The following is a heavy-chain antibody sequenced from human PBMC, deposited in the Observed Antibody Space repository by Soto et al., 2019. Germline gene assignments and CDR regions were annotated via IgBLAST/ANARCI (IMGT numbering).Heavy chain of an antibody. J-gene: IGHJ5*02. CDR1: GGSISSYY. D-gene: IGHD2-15*01. CDR2: IYYSGST. CDR3: ARVGAGYYCSGGSCYSKVNWFDP. V-gene: IGHV4-59*01. Sequence: SETLSLTCTVSGGSISSYYWSWIRQPPGKGLEWIGYIYYSGSTNYNPSLKSRVTISVDTSKNQFSLKLSSVTAADTAVYYCARVGAGYYCSGGSCYSKVNWFDPWGQGTLVTVSS.